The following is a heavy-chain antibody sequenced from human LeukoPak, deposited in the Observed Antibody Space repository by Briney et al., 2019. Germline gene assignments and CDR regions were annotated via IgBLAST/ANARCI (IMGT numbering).Heavy chain of an antibody. Sequence: ASVKVSCKTSGYTFTNFYLHWVRQAPGQGLEWMGWISPNSGGTNYAQKFQGRVTMTRDTSISTAYMELSRLRSDDTAVYYCARDAYRIVGATAVAGYFDYWGQGTLVTVSS. CDR3: ARDAYRIVGATAVAGYFDY. D-gene: IGHD1-26*01. J-gene: IGHJ4*02. CDR1: GYTFTNFY. CDR2: ISPNSGGT. V-gene: IGHV1-2*02.